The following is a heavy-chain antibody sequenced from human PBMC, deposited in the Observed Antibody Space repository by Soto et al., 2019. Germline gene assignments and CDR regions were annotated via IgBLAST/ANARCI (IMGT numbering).Heavy chain of an antibody. V-gene: IGHV3-7*01. CDR3: ARAGRDCSGGSCYAPGRANYYMDV. D-gene: IGHD2-15*01. Sequence: GGSLRLSCAASGFTFSSYWMSWVRQAPGKGLEWVANIKQDGSEKYYVDSVKGRFTISRDNAKNSLYLQMNSLRAEDTAVYYCARAGRDCSGGSCYAPGRANYYMDVWGKGTTVTVSS. CDR2: IKQDGSEK. CDR1: GFTFSSYW. J-gene: IGHJ6*03.